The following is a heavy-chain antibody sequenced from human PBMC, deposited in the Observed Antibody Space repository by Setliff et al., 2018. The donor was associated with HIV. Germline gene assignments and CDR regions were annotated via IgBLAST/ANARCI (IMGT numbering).Heavy chain of an antibody. Sequence: GESLKISCKASGYNFATYWIAWVRQMPGQGLECMGMIYPGDADTRYSPSFQGQVTISADKSISTAYLQWSSLKASDTAMYYCVRQGGDSWFPAEYFEHWGQGTLVTVS. CDR3: VRQGGDSWFPAEYFEH. V-gene: IGHV5-51*01. D-gene: IGHD6-13*01. J-gene: IGHJ1*01. CDR1: GYNFATYW. CDR2: IYPGDADT.